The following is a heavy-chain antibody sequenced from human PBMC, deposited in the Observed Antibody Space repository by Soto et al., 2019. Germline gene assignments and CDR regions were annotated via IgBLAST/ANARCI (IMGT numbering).Heavy chain of an antibody. CDR2: IIPIFGTA. V-gene: IGHV1-69*13. CDR3: ARAFCSSTSCPSFHYYYGMDV. Sequence: SVKVSCKASGGTFSSYAISWVRQAPGQGLEWMGGIIPIFGTANYAQKFQGRVTITADESTSTAYMELSSLRSEDTAVYYCARAFCSSTSCPSFHYYYGMDVWGQGTTVTVSS. D-gene: IGHD2-2*01. CDR1: GGTFSSYA. J-gene: IGHJ6*02.